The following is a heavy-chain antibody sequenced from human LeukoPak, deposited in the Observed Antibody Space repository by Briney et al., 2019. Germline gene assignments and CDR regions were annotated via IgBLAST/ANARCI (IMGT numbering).Heavy chain of an antibody. CDR1: GYTFTSYY. D-gene: IGHD3-10*01. J-gene: IGHJ4*02. Sequence: GASVKVSCKASGYTFTSYYMHWVRQAPGQGLEWRGIINPSGGSTSYAQKFQGRVTMTRDTSTSTVYVELSSLRSEDTAVYYCAGGVRGVIKDPDYWGQGTLVTVSS. CDR3: AGGVRGVIKDPDY. CDR2: INPSGGST. V-gene: IGHV1-46*01.